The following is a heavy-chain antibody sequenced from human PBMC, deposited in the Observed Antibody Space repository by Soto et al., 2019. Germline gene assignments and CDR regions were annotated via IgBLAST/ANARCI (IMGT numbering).Heavy chain of an antibody. CDR1: GFTFDDYT. J-gene: IGHJ4*02. CDR3: AKQTSGYDTLFDY. D-gene: IGHD5-12*01. Sequence: PGGSLRLSCAASGFTFDDYTMHWVRQAPGKGLEWVSLISWDGGSTYYADSVKGRFTISRDNSKNSLYLQMNSLRTEDTALYYCAKQTSGYDTLFDYWGQGTLVTVSS. V-gene: IGHV3-43*01. CDR2: ISWDGGST.